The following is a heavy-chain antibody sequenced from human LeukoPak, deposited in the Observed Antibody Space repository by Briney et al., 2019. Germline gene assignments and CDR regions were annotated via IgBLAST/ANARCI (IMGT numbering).Heavy chain of an antibody. Sequence: ASVKVSCKASGFTFTRYPITWVRQAPGKGHEWMGWISDYNGNTNYAQKYQGRVTMTTDTSTRTAYMELRSLRSDDTAVYYCARVVRSDSFDYDYYYAMDVWGQGTTVTVSS. CDR2: ISDYNGNT. V-gene: IGHV1-18*01. CDR3: ARVVRSDSFDYDYYYAMDV. CDR1: GFTFTRYP. D-gene: IGHD2-8*01. J-gene: IGHJ6*02.